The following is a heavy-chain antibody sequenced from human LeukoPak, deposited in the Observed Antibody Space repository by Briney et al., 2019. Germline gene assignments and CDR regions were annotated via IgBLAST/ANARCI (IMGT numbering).Heavy chain of an antibody. CDR3: ARDNTMVRGVIIPPYYYGMDV. CDR2: ISSSSSYI. CDR1: GFTFSSYS. D-gene: IGHD3-10*01. Sequence: GGSLRLSCAASGFTFSSYSMNWVRQAPGEGLEWVSSISSSSSYIYYADSVKGRFTISRDNAKNSLYLQMNSLRAEDTAVYYCARDNTMVRGVIIPPYYYGMDVWGKGTTVTVSS. V-gene: IGHV3-21*01. J-gene: IGHJ6*04.